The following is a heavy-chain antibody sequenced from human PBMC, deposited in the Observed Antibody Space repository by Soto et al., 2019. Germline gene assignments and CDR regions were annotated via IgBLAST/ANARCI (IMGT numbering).Heavy chain of an antibody. CDR1: GYTLTELS. V-gene: IGHV1-24*01. Sequence: ASVKVSCKVSGYTLTELSMHWVRQAPGKGLEWMGGFDPEDGETIYAQKFQGRVTMTEDTSTDTAYMELSSLRSEDTAVYYCATLGAVEMTGTTNNWFDPWGQGTLVTVSS. CDR2: FDPEDGET. J-gene: IGHJ5*02. D-gene: IGHD1-7*01. CDR3: ATLGAVEMTGTTNNWFDP.